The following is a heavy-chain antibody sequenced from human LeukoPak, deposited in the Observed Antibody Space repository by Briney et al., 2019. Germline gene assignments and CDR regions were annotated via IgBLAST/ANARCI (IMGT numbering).Heavy chain of an antibody. J-gene: IGHJ6*03. Sequence: SQTLSLTCTVSGGSISDYYWSWIRQPPGKGLEWIGYIYYSGSTTYNPSLKSRVTMSVDTAKNQYSLKLWCVTAADTGVYYCARGDFCSSSSCYLRPMDVWGKGTTVSVCS. V-gene: IGHV4-59*01. CDR2: IYYSGST. CDR3: ARGDFCSSSSCYLRPMDV. CDR1: GGSISDYY. D-gene: IGHD2-2*01.